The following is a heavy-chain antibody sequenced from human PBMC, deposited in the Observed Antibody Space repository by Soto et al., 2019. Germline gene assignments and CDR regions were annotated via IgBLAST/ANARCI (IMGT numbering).Heavy chain of an antibody. CDR2: VNAAANDI. CDR3: VRDRMWEQWLGPHDAFEI. Sequence: EVQLVGSGGGLVQPGGSLRLSCAASGFTFSIFSMSWVRQAPGKGLEWISYVNAAANDIYYTDSVRGRFTISRDNAKNSLYLQMNSLRDDDTAVYYCVRDRMWEQWLGPHDAFEIWGQGTMVTVS. CDR1: GFTFSIFS. V-gene: IGHV3-48*02. J-gene: IGHJ3*02. D-gene: IGHD6-19*01.